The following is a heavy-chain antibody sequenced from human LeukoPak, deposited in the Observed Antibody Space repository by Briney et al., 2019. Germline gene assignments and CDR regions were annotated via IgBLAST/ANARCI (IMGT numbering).Heavy chain of an antibody. CDR1: GFNFSNYW. Sequence: GGSLRLSCTASGFNFSNYWMHCVRQAPGKGLVWVSRLNTGGNSTIYADSVKGRFIISRDNAKSTLYLQMNSLRADDTGVYYCTREGAYDSGTYGAGDYWGQGTLVTVSS. CDR3: TREGAYDSGTYGAGDY. CDR2: LNTGGNST. J-gene: IGHJ4*02. V-gene: IGHV3-74*01. D-gene: IGHD3-10*01.